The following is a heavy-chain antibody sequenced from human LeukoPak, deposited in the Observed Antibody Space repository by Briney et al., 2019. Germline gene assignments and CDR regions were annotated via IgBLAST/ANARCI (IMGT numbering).Heavy chain of an antibody. CDR2: IRYDGNNK. D-gene: IGHD3-10*01. CDR1: GFTFSTYG. V-gene: IGHV3-30*02. J-gene: IGHJ4*02. Sequence: PGGSLRLSCAASGFTFSTYGMHWVRQAPGKGLEWVAFIRYDGNNKYYADFVKGRFTISRDNSKNTLYLHMNSLRTEDTAVYYCAKDCSYYYGSGSYSDYWGQGTLVTVSS. CDR3: AKDCSYYYGSGSYSDY.